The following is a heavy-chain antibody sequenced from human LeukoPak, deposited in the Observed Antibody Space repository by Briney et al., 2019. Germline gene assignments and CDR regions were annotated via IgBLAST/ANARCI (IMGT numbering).Heavy chain of an antibody. Sequence: ETLSLTCTVSGGSISSYYLSWIRQPPGKGLEWIGYIYYSGSTNYNPSLKSRVTISVDTSKNQFSLKLSSVTAADTAVYYCARLAAAGKGPRFDPWGQGTLVTVSS. CDR3: ARLAAAGKGPRFDP. D-gene: IGHD6-13*01. J-gene: IGHJ5*02. V-gene: IGHV4-59*08. CDR1: GGSISSYY. CDR2: IYYSGST.